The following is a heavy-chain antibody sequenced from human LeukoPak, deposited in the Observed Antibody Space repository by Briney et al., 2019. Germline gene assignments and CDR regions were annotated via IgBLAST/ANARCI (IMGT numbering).Heavy chain of an antibody. J-gene: IGHJ4*02. CDR3: AKDTFIMNTFGGVIVEPRDDY. CDR2: ISGSGGST. CDR1: GFTFSSYA. D-gene: IGHD3-16*02. Sequence: GGSLRLSCAASGFTFSSYAMSWVRQAPGKGLEWVSAISGSGGSTYYADSVKGRFTISRDNSKNTLYLQMNSLRAEDTAVYYCAKDTFIMNTFGGVIVEPRDDYWGQGTLVTASS. V-gene: IGHV3-23*01.